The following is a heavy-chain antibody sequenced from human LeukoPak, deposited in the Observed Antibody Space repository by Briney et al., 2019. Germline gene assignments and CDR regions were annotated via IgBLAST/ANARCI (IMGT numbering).Heavy chain of an antibody. J-gene: IGHJ3*01. V-gene: IGHV4-59*11. CDR1: GGSLSGHY. D-gene: IGHD3-22*01. Sequence: SETLSLTCTVSGGSLSGHYCSWIRQPQGKRLEWIGYVSYTGRTKYNHSLQSRVTISIDTSKSQFSLKLTSVTSADTAVYSCARLLDNDISGDPDTFDVWGQGTTVIVSS. CDR3: ARLLDNDISGDPDTFDV. CDR2: VSYTGRT.